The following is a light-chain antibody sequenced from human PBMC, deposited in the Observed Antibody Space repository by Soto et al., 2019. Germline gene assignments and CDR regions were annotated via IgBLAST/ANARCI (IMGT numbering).Light chain of an antibody. CDR1: SSDVGGYNY. J-gene: IGLJ2*01. V-gene: IGLV2-14*01. CDR3: SSYTTSGTLV. Sequence: QSALTQPASVSGSPGQSTTISCTGTSSDVGGYNYVSWYQQHPGKAPKLMIYDVSTRPSGVSNRCSGSKSGNTASLTISGLQAEDEADYYFSSYTTSGTLVFGGGTKLTVL. CDR2: DVS.